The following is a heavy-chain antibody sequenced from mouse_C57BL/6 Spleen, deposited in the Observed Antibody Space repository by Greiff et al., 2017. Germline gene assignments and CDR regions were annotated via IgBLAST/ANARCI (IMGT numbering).Heavy chain of an antibody. CDR1: GYTFTSYW. J-gene: IGHJ4*01. CDR3: ARYGYGNAMGY. V-gene: IGHV1-52*01. CDR2: IDPSDSET. D-gene: IGHD2-10*02. Sequence: VQLQQPGAELVRPGSSVKLSCKASGYTFTSYWMHWVKQRPIQGLEWIGNIDPSDSETHYNQKFKDKATLTVDKSSSTAYMQLSSLTSEDSAVYYCARYGYGNAMGYWGQGTSVTVSS.